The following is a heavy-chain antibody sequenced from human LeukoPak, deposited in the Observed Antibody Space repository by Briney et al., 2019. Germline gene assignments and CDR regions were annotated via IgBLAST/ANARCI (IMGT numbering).Heavy chain of an antibody. CDR3: AKRNTMVRGGPCFDY. V-gene: IGHV3-23*01. Sequence: GRSLRLSCAASGFSFSSYAMNWVRQAPGKGLVWVSIIFGNGDTTYYADSVKGRFTVSRDNSTDTLYLQMNDLRPDDTAIYYCAKRNTMVRGGPCFDYWGQGLLVTVSS. CDR1: GFSFSSYA. CDR2: IFGNGDTT. D-gene: IGHD3-10*01. J-gene: IGHJ4*02.